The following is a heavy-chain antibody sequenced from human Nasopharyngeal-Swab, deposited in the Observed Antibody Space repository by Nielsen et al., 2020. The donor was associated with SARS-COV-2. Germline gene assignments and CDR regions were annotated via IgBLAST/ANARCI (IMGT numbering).Heavy chain of an antibody. CDR1: GFTFSSYE. J-gene: IGHJ4*02. V-gene: IGHV3-48*03. CDR2: ISSSGSTI. D-gene: IGHD2-15*01. CDR3: ARVGGSTADFDY. Sequence: GESLKIYCAASGFTFSSYEMNWVSQAPGKGLEWVSYISSSGSTIYYADSVKGRCTISRDNAKNSLYLQMNSLRAEDTAVYYCARVGGSTADFDYWGQGTLVTVSS.